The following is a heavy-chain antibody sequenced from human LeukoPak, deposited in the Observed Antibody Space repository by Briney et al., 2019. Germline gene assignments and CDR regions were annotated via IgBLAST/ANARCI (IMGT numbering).Heavy chain of an antibody. CDR2: ISSSGSTI. CDR3: ARDPRRGYSYGSDAFDI. V-gene: IGHV3-11*01. J-gene: IGHJ3*02. D-gene: IGHD5-18*01. CDR1: GFTFSDYY. Sequence: PGGSLRLSCAASGFTFSDYYMSWIRQAPGKGLEWVSYISSSGSTIYYPDSVKGRFTISRDNAKNSLYLQMNSLRAEDTAVYYCARDPRRGYSYGSDAFDIWGQGTMVTVSS.